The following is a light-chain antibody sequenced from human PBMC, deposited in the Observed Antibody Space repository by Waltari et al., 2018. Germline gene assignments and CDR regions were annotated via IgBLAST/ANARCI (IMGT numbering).Light chain of an antibody. CDR3: AAWEDILTAWV. V-gene: IGLV1-47*01. CDR1: ATYLGSYN. Sequence: QSGLPQSPPSSAPPGPLVAIACSGGATYLGSYNVNGYQQLPETAPQHLISRDERRPSGVPARFSGSRAVTAASLTISGLRSEDAADYYCAAWEDILTAWVFGGGTKLTVL. CDR2: RDE. J-gene: IGLJ3*02.